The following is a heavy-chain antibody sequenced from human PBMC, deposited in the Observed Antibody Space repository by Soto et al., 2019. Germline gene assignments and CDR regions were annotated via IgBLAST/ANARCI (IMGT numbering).Heavy chain of an antibody. D-gene: IGHD6-13*01. Sequence: EVQLVESGGGLVKPGGSLRLSCAASGFTFSSYSMNWVRQAPGKGLEWVSSISSSSGYIYYADSLKGRFTISRDNAKNSRYLQMNSLSAEDTAVYYCARDGIAAGNDYHSYMDVWGKGTTVTVAS. CDR1: GFTFSSYS. CDR3: ARDGIAAGNDYHSYMDV. CDR2: ISSSSGYI. J-gene: IGHJ6*03. V-gene: IGHV3-21*01.